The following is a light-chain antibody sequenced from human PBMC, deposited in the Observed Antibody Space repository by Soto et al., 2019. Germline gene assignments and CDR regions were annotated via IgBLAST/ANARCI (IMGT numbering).Light chain of an antibody. J-gene: IGLJ2*01. CDR3: SSYAGSNNVV. CDR1: SSDVGGYNS. CDR2: EVS. Sequence: QSVLTQPPSASGSPGQSVTISCTGTSSDVGGYNSVSWYQQHPGKVPKLMIYEVSKRPSGVPDRFSGSKSGNTASLTGSGLQAEDEADYYCSSYAGSNNVVFGGGTKLTVL. V-gene: IGLV2-8*01.